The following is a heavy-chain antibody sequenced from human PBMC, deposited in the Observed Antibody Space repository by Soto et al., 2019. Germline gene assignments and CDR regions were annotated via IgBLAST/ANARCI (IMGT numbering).Heavy chain of an antibody. CDR2: ISGSGGST. V-gene: IGHV3-23*01. Sequence: GGSLRLSCAASGFTFSTNGMSWVRQVPGKGLEWVSGISGSGGSTYYTDSVKGRFTISRDNSKNTLYLHMNSLRAEDTAVYFCANLSHYYDSSGFGYWGQGTLVTVSS. CDR3: ANLSHYYDSSGFGY. D-gene: IGHD3-22*01. J-gene: IGHJ4*02. CDR1: GFTFSTNG.